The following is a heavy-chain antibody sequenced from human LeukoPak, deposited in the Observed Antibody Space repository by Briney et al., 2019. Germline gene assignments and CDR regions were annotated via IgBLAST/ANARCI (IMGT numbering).Heavy chain of an antibody. Sequence: ASVKVSCKASGYTFTGYYMNWVQQAPGQGLEWMGWINPNSGATNYAQKFQGRVTMTRDTSISTGYMELSRLTSDDTAVYYCARWGSSSGLDYWGQGTLVTVSS. CDR2: INPNSGAT. CDR1: GYTFTGYY. D-gene: IGHD6-6*01. J-gene: IGHJ4*02. CDR3: ARWGSSSGLDY. V-gene: IGHV1-2*02.